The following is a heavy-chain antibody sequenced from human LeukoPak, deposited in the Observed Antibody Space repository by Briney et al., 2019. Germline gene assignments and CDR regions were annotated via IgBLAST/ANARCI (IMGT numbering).Heavy chain of an antibody. D-gene: IGHD2-21*01. CDR3: AKVKRYEGNDIGVHDGFDI. J-gene: IGHJ3*02. Sequence: SETLSLTCTVSGGSLINYYWSWIRQPPGKGLEWIGYIYYSGSTSYNPSLRSRVTISLDTSRNQFSLKLSSVTAADTAVYYCAKVKRYEGNDIGVHDGFDIWGQGTMVTVSS. CDR2: IYYSGST. CDR1: GGSLINYY. V-gene: IGHV4-59*01.